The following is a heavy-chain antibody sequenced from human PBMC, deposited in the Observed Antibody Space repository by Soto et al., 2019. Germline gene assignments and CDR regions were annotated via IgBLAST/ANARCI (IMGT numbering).Heavy chain of an antibody. CDR3: ARGESIGDV. J-gene: IGHJ6*02. V-gene: IGHV1-18*01. CDR2: ISAYNGNT. CDR1: GYTFTSYG. Sequence: QVQLVQSGAEVKNPGASVKVSCKASGYTFTSYGISWVRQPPGQGLEWMGCISAYNGNTNYAQKLPGRATMTTDTATSTDYIELRSLRSDDTAVYYCARGESIGDVWGQGTTVTVSS. D-gene: IGHD6-6*01.